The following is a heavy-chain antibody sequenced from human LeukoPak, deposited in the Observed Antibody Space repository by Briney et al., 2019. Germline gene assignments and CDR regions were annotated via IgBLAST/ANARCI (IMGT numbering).Heavy chain of an antibody. CDR2: IYYSGST. Sequence: PSKTLSLTCTVSGGSISSYYWSWIRQPPGEGLEWIGYIYYSGSTNYNPSLKSRVTISVDTSKNQFSLKLSSVTTADTAVYYCAGGHSGYSYGLDYWGQGTLVTVSS. J-gene: IGHJ4*02. V-gene: IGHV4-59*01. CDR1: GGSISSYY. CDR3: AGGHSGYSYGLDY. D-gene: IGHD5-18*01.